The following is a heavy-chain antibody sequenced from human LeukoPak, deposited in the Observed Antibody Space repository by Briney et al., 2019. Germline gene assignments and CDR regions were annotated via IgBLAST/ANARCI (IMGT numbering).Heavy chain of an antibody. D-gene: IGHD6-19*01. CDR1: EFTFSDYY. V-gene: IGHV3-11*01. J-gene: IGHJ6*03. CDR3: ARELTVAGHYMDV. CDR2: ISRGGNTI. Sequence: PGGSLRLSCAASEFTFSDYYMSWIRQAPGKGLEWVSYISRGGNTIYYADSVKGRFIISRDNAKNSLYLQMNSLRAEDTAVYYCARELTVAGHYMDVWGKGTTVTVSS.